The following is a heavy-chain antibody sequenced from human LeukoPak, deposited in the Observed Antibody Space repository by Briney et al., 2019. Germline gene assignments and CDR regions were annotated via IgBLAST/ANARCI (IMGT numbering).Heavy chain of an antibody. CDR1: GFIFTSYG. CDR2: ITGSGGTT. J-gene: IGHJ4*02. D-gene: IGHD2-2*02. Sequence: PGGSLRLSCAASGFIFTSYGMNWVRQAPGKGLEWVSGITGSGGTTYYADSVRGRFTITRDNSKNTLYLQINSLRVDDTAIYYCAKDIVVAAAAISEFDYWGQGTLVTVSS. CDR3: AKDIVVAAAAISEFDY. V-gene: IGHV3-23*01.